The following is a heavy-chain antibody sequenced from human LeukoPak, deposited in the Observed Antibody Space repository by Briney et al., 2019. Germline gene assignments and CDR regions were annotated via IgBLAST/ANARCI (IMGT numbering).Heavy chain of an antibody. CDR2: ISAYNGNT. CDR3: ARSPNTAMVDFDY. Sequence: ASVKVSCKASGYTFTGYYMHWVRQAPGQGLEWMGWISAYNGNTNYAQKLQGRVTMTTDTSTSTAYMELRSLRSDDTAVYYCARSPNTAMVDFDYWGQGTLVTVSS. D-gene: IGHD5-18*01. V-gene: IGHV1-18*04. CDR1: GYTFTGYY. J-gene: IGHJ4*02.